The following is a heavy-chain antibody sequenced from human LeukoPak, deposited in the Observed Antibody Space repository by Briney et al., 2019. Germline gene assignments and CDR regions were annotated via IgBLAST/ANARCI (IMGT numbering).Heavy chain of an antibody. CDR1: GFTFSSYS. Sequence: GGSLRLSCAASGFTFSSYSMNWVRQAPGKGLEWVAVISYDGSNKYYADSVKGRFTISRDNSKNTLYLQMNSLRAEDTAVYYCARVYDSSGYYPLRSDYWGQGTLVTVS. CDR3: ARVYDSSGYYPLRSDY. J-gene: IGHJ4*02. V-gene: IGHV3-30*03. CDR2: ISYDGSNK. D-gene: IGHD3-22*01.